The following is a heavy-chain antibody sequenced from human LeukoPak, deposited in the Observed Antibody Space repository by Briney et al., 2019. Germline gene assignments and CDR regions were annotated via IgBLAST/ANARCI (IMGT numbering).Heavy chain of an antibody. V-gene: IGHV3-23*01. CDR2: ISVGSDVI. CDR1: GFTFSSYA. CDR3: AKSHVSTATGTGRYFVY. D-gene: IGHD3-9*01. J-gene: IGHJ4*02. Sequence: PGGSLRLSCAASGFTFSSYAMSWVRQAPGKGLEWVSAISVGSDVIYYADSVKGRFAISRDNSKHTVYLQMDSLRAEDTAVYYCAKSHVSTATGTGRYFVYWGQGTLVTVSS.